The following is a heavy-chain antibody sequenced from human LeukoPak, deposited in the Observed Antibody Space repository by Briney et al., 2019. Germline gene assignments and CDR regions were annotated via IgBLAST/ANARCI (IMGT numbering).Heavy chain of an antibody. CDR1: GFTVSSNY. CDR3: ASRYSGSYGIDY. Sequence: PGGSLRLSCAASGFTVSSNYMSWVRQAPGKGLEWVSVIYSGGSTYYADSVKGRFTISRTNSKNTLYLQMNILRAEDTAVYYCASRYSGSYGIDYWGQGTLVTVSS. J-gene: IGHJ4*02. V-gene: IGHV3-53*01. D-gene: IGHD1-26*01. CDR2: IYSGGST.